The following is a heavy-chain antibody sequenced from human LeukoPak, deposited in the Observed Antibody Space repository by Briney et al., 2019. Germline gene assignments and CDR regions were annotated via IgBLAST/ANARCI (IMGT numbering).Heavy chain of an antibody. CDR2: VKPDGSEK. Sequence: GGSLRLSCAASGFTFSNYWMTWVRQAPGKGLEWVAHVKPDGSEKSYVDSVKGRFTISRDNAQNSLYLQMNSLRAEDTAVYYCARDRGYYVFDYWGQGTLVTVSS. D-gene: IGHD3-22*01. V-gene: IGHV3-7*01. CDR3: ARDRGYYVFDY. J-gene: IGHJ4*02. CDR1: GFTFSNYW.